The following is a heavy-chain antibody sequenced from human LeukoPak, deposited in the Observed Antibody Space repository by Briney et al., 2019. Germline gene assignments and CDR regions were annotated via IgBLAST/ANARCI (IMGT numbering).Heavy chain of an antibody. V-gene: IGHV4-4*07. D-gene: IGHD2-15*01. CDR2: IYSSGST. J-gene: IGHJ3*02. CDR1: GGSISSYY. CDR3: ARGQWLYRVGPFDI. Sequence: PSETLSLTCTVSGGSISSYYWSWIRQPPGKGLEWIGRIYSSGSTDYNPSLKSRVTMSVDKSKNKVSLRLSSVTAADTAVYYCARGQWLYRVGPFDIWGQGTLATVSS.